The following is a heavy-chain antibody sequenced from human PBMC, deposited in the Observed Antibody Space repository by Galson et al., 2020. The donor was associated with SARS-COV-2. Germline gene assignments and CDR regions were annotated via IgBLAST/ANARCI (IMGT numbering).Heavy chain of an antibody. CDR3: ARDLGYYYDSSGYPLDAFDI. Sequence: VSVKVSCKASGYTFTGYYMHWVRQAPGQGLEWMGWINPNSGGTNYAQKFQGRVTMTRDTSISTAYMELSRLRSDDTAVYYCARDLGYYYDSSGYPLDAFDIWGQGTMVTVSS. D-gene: IGHD3-22*01. CDR1: GYTFTGYY. J-gene: IGHJ3*02. CDR2: INPNSGGT. V-gene: IGHV1-2*02.